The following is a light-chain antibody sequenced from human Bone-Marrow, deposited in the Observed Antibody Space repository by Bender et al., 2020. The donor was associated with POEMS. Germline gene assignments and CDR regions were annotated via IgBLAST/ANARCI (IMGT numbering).Light chain of an antibody. V-gene: IGLV2-23*02. J-gene: IGLJ1*01. Sequence: QSALTQPASVSGSPGQSITISCTGTSSDVDDYNSVSWYQQHPGRPPKLIVSAVNQRPSGISDRFSGSKSGNTASMTISGLQAEDEADYYCCSYAGSARFFGTGTKVTVL. CDR2: AVN. CDR1: SSDVDDYNS. CDR3: CSYAGSARF.